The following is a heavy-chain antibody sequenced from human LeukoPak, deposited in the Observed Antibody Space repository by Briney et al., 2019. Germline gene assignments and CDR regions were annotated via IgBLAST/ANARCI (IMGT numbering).Heavy chain of an antibody. Sequence: SETLSLTCSVSSGSISSHYWSWIRQPPGKGLEWIGRIYITGSTTYNPSLKSRVTMSLDTSKNQFSLKLSSVTAADTAVYYCARDSGTTGEVKFDPWGQGTLVTVSS. J-gene: IGHJ5*02. V-gene: IGHV4-4*07. CDR3: ARDSGTTGEVKFDP. CDR1: SGSISSHY. D-gene: IGHD3-10*01. CDR2: IYITGST.